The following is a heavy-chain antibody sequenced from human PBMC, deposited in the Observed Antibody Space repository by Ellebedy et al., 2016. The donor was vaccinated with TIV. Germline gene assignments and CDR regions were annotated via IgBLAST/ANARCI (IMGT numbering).Heavy chain of an antibody. CDR1: GFSFSTYA. D-gene: IGHD5-12*01. V-gene: IGHV3-23*01. CDR3: AKEIPSGYDD. Sequence: PGGSLRLSCAASGFSFSTYAMTRVRQAPGKGLEWVSAITGRGDSTYYADSVKGRFTISRDNSKNTLYLQMNSLRAEDTAVYYCAKEIPSGYDDWGQGTLVTVSS. CDR2: ITGRGDST. J-gene: IGHJ4*02.